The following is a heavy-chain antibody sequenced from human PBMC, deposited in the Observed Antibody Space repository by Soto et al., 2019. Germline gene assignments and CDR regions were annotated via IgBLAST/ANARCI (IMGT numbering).Heavy chain of an antibody. Sequence: AASVKVSCKASGGTFSSYAISWVRQAPGQGLEWMGGIIPIFGTANYAQKFQGRVTITADESTSTAYMELSSLRSEDTAVYYCARGYCSGGSCYSGDYWGQGTLVTVSS. V-gene: IGHV1-69*13. J-gene: IGHJ4*02. CDR2: IIPIFGTA. CDR1: GGTFSSYA. D-gene: IGHD2-15*01. CDR3: ARGYCSGGSCYSGDY.